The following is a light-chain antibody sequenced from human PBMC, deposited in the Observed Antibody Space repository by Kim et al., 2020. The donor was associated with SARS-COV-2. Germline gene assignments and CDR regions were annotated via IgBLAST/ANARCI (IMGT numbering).Light chain of an antibody. Sequence: GKKMTISCTRTRSSIASNYVQWYQQRPGSAPTTVIYEDNQRPSGVPDRFSGSIDSSSNSAYLTISGLKTEDEADYYCQSYDSSNQVFGGGTQLTVL. J-gene: IGLJ3*02. CDR2: EDN. CDR3: QSYDSSNQV. V-gene: IGLV6-57*03. CDR1: RSSIASNY.